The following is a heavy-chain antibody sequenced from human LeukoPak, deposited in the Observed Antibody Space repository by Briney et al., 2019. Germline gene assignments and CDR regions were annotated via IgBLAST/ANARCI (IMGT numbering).Heavy chain of an antibody. CDR2: IHHTGDT. V-gene: IGHV4-38-2*02. Sequence: SETLSLTCTVSGYSITSIYYWGWVRQPPGKGLERIGSIHHTGDTAYNPSLKSRVTISVDTSKSPFSLKLSSVTAADTAVYYCARSYASSGLDHWGQGTLVTVSS. D-gene: IGHD3-16*01. CDR1: GYSITSIYY. J-gene: IGHJ4*02. CDR3: ARSYASSGLDH.